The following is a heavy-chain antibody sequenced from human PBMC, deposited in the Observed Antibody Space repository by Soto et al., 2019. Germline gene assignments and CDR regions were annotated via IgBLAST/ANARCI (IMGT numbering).Heavy chain of an antibody. V-gene: IGHV1-46*01. CDR2: INPNEDST. CDR3: ARGYGGVVVYFDH. CDR1: GDTFTRFY. J-gene: IGHJ4*02. Sequence: QVQLVQSGAELKKPGASVKVSCQASGDTFTRFYIDWVRQAPGQGLEWMGEINPNEDSTTYAQKFKGRLTMTVDTSTSTVFLELSSLRSDDTAVYYCARGYGGVVVYFDHWGQGTLVTVSS. D-gene: IGHD3-16*02.